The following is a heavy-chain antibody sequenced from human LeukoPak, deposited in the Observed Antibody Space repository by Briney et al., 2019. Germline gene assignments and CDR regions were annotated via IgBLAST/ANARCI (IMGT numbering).Heavy chain of an antibody. Sequence: GGSLRLSCAASGFTFSSYSMNWVRQAPGKGLEWVSYISSSSSTIYYADSVKGRFTISRDNAKNSLYLQMSSLRADDTAVYYCARRTYSTDQYYFDYWGQGTLVTVSS. CDR3: ARRTYSTDQYYFDY. V-gene: IGHV3-48*01. CDR1: GFTFSSYS. D-gene: IGHD6-13*01. CDR2: ISSSSSTI. J-gene: IGHJ4*02.